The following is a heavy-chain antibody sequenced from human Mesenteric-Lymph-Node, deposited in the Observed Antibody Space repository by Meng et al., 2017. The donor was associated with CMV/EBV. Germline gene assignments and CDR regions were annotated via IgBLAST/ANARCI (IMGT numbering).Heavy chain of an antibody. J-gene: IGHJ4*02. CDR1: GFTVSSNY. V-gene: IGHV3-53*01. Sequence: GESLKISCAASGFTVSSNYMSWVRQAPGKGLEWVSVIYSGGSTYYADSVKGRFTISRDNAKNTLYLQMNSLRAEDTAVYYCARGFWVWGQGTLVTVSS. CDR3: ARGFWV. D-gene: IGHD3-16*01. CDR2: IYSGGST.